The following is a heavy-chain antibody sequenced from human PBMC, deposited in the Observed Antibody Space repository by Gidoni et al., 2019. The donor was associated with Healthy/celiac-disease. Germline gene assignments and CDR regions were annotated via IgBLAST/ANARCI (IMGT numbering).Heavy chain of an antibody. CDR1: GGPISSYY. D-gene: IGHD1-1*01. CDR3: SREMAGTTDAFDI. J-gene: IGHJ3*02. CDR2: IYYSGST. Sequence: QVQLQESGPGLVKPSETLSLPCPVSGGPISSYYWSWIRQPPGKGLEWIWYIYYSGSTNYNPSLKSRVTISVDTSKNQFSLKLSSVTAADTAVYYCSREMAGTTDAFDIWGQGTMVTVSS. V-gene: IGHV4-59*12.